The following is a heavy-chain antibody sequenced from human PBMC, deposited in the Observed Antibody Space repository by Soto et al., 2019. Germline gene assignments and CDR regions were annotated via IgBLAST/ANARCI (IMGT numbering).Heavy chain of an antibody. D-gene: IGHD6-13*01. Sequence: PAGSLTLSCAASGFTFSSYGMHWVRGDGGKGLGVMAVIWYDGSYKYYVDSVKGRFTISRDNSKNTLYLQMSSVGAEDTAVYYCARDSSLGGMDVWGQGTMVTVSS. CDR3: ARDSSLGGMDV. CDR2: IWYDGSYK. V-gene: IGHV3-33*01. J-gene: IGHJ6*02. CDR1: GFTFSSYG.